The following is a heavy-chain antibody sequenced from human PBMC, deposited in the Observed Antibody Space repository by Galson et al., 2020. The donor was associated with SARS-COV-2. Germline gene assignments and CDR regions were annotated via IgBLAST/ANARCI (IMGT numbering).Heavy chain of an antibody. J-gene: IGHJ4*02. D-gene: IGHD5-18*01. CDR1: GFTFSSYA. CDR2: ISYDGSNK. V-gene: IGHV3-30*04. Sequence: GGSLRLSCAASGFTFSSYAMHWVRQAPGKGLEWVAVISYDGSNKYYADSVKGRFTISRDNAKNSLYLQMNSLRAEDTAVYYCARVAVQLWSSTSVDYWGQGTLVTVSS. CDR3: ARVAVQLWSSTSVDY.